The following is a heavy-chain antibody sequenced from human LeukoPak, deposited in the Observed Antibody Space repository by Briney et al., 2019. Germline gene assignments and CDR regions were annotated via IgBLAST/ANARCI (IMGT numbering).Heavy chain of an antibody. V-gene: IGHV1-24*01. D-gene: IGHD3-22*01. CDR3: ATDSSEGRWYFDL. J-gene: IGHJ2*01. CDR2: FDPEDGET. CDR1: GYTLTELS. Sequence: GASVEVSCKVSGYTLTELSMHWVRQAPGKGLEWMGGFDPEDGETIYAQKFQGRVTMTEDTSTDTAYMELSSLRSEDTAVYYCATDSSEGRWYFDLWGRGTLVTVSS.